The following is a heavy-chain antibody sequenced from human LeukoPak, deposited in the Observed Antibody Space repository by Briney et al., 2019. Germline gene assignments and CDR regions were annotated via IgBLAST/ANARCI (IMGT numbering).Heavy chain of an antibody. V-gene: IGHV4-30-4*01. D-gene: IGHD3-10*01. CDR1: GGSISSGDYY. CDR2: IYYSGST. J-gene: IGHJ4*02. Sequence: PSETLSLTCTVSGGSISSGDYYWSWIRQPPGKGLEWFGYIYYSGSTYYNPSLKSRVTISVDTSKNQFSLKLSSVTAADTAVYYCARSGVRGPFDDYWGQGTLVTVSS. CDR3: ARSGVRGPFDDY.